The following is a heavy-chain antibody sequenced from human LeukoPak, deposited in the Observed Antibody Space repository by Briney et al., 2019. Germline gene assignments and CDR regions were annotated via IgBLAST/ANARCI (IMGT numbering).Heavy chain of an antibody. V-gene: IGHV3-48*04. J-gene: IGHJ4*02. CDR3: ARDKVAGSMAGSNFDY. CDR1: GFTFSSYS. D-gene: IGHD6-19*01. CDR2: ISISSSTI. Sequence: GGSLRLSCAASGFTFSSYSMNWVRQAPGKGLEWVSYISISSSTIYYADSVKGRFTISRDNAKNSLYLQMNSLRVEDTAVYYCARDKVAGSMAGSNFDYWGQGTLVTVSS.